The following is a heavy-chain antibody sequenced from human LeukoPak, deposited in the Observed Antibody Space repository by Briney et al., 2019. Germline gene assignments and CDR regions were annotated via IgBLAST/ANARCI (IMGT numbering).Heavy chain of an antibody. Sequence: SYTLYFICAVPGGSINSYYWSWDRQTPVKARMWIGYIYYSGSTNYHPSLKSRVTISVDTSKNQFSLKLSSVTAADTAVYYCAREPKMSGFPSWGQGTLVTVSS. CDR3: AREPKMSGFPS. D-gene: IGHD3-3*01. J-gene: IGHJ5*02. CDR1: GGSINSYY. CDR2: IYYSGST. V-gene: IGHV4-59*01.